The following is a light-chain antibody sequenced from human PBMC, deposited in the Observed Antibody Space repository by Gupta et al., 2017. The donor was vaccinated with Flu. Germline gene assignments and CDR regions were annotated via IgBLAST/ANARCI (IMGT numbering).Light chain of an antibody. J-gene: IGLJ3*02. CDR2: EVR. CDR1: SSDVGSYNY. Sequence: QSALTQPASVSGSPGQTITISCTGTSSDVGSYNYVSWYQQHPGKAPKLMIYEVRYRPSGVSNRFSGSKSGNTASLTISGLQAEDESDYYCSSYTTSTTWVFGGGTKRTVL. V-gene: IGLV2-14*01. CDR3: SSYTTSTTWV.